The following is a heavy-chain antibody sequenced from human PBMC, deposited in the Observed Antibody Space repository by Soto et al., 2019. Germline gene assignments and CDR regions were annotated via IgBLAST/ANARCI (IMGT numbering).Heavy chain of an antibody. Sequence: QVQLVQSGAEVKKPGSSVNVSCKASGGTFSSYAISWVRQAPGQGLEWMGGIIPIFGTANYAQKFQGRVTITANESTSTAYMELSSLRSEDTAVYYCASAPSTYYYGSGDYYFDYWGQGTLVTVSS. J-gene: IGHJ4*02. CDR1: GGTFSSYA. V-gene: IGHV1-69*01. D-gene: IGHD3-10*01. CDR3: ASAPSTYYYGSGDYYFDY. CDR2: IIPIFGTA.